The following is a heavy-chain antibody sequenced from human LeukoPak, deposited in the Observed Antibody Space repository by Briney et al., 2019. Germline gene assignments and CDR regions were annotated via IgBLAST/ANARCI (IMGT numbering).Heavy chain of an antibody. CDR2: IYTSGST. J-gene: IGHJ4*02. CDR3: ARDRASTFFDH. V-gene: IGHV4-61*02. CDR1: GGSISSGSYY. D-gene: IGHD2-2*01. Sequence: SETLSLTCTVSGGSISSGSYYWSWIRQPAGKGLEWIGRIYTSGSTNYNPSLKSRVTISVDTSKNQFSLKLSSVTAADTAVYYCARDRASTFFDHWGQGTLVTVSS.